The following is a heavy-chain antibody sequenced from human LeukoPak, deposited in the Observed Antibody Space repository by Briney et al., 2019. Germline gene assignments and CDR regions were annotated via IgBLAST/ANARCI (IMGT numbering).Heavy chain of an antibody. CDR3: ARGLEAFGY. D-gene: IGHD3-10*01. CDR1: GFTFTTYW. Sequence: GGSLRLSCVASGFTFTTYWMSWVRQAPGKGLEWVANIKQDGSEKYYVDSVEGRFTISRDNAKNSLYLQMNSLRAEDTAVYYCARGLEAFGYWGQGTLVTVSS. V-gene: IGHV3-7*05. CDR2: IKQDGSEK. J-gene: IGHJ4*02.